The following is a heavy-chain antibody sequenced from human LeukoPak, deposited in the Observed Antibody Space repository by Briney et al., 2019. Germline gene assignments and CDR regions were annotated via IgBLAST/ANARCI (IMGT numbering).Heavy chain of an antibody. V-gene: IGHV1-2*02. J-gene: IGHJ4*02. CDR1: GYTFTGYY. CDR3: ARGAAYDSSGYYLDY. Sequence: GASVKVSCKASGYTFTGYYMHWVRQAPGQGLEWMGWINPNSGGTNYAQKFQGRVAMTRDTSISTAYMELSRLRSDDTAVYYCARGAAYDSSGYYLDYWGQGTLVTVSS. CDR2: INPNSGGT. D-gene: IGHD3-22*01.